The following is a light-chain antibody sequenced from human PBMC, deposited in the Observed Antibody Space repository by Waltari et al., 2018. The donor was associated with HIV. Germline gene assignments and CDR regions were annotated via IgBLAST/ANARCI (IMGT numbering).Light chain of an antibody. CDR3: QQRYRWPDT. CDR1: QSISSSY. J-gene: IGKJ2*01. CDR2: GIS. Sequence: EIVLTQSPGTLSLSPGERATLSCRASQSISSSYLAWYQQKPGQAPRVLIYGISNRATGIPDRFSGSGSGTEFTLTISRLEPEDFAVYYCQQRYRWPDTFGQGTKLEIK. V-gene: IGKV3-20*01.